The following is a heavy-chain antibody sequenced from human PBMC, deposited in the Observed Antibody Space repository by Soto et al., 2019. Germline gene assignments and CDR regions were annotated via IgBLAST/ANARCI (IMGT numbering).Heavy chain of an antibody. V-gene: IGHV1-69*01. Sequence: QVHVVQSGAEVKKPGSSVKVSCQAFGGTFNSFGINWVRQVPGQGLEWMGGVIPVFGTTKYAQKFRDRVTLVADGTTSTSYMELSSLTSDATAVYYCAIEVWGRGGYYLDSWGQGTLVTVSS. CDR3: AIEVWGRGGYYLDS. CDR1: GGTFNSFG. D-gene: IGHD7-27*01. CDR2: VIPVFGTT. J-gene: IGHJ4*02.